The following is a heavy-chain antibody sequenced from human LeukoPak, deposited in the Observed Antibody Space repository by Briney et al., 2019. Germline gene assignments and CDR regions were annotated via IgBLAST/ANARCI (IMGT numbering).Heavy chain of an antibody. CDR2: ISAYNGNT. V-gene: IGHV1-18*01. CDR1: GYTFTSYG. CDR3: ATDRYYDSSGLVPFDY. Sequence: ASVKVSCKASGYTFTSYGISWVRQAPGQGLEWMGWISAYNGNTNYAQKLQGRVTMATDTSTSTAYMELRSLRSEDTAVYYCATDRYYDSSGLVPFDYWGQGTLVTVSS. J-gene: IGHJ4*02. D-gene: IGHD3-22*01.